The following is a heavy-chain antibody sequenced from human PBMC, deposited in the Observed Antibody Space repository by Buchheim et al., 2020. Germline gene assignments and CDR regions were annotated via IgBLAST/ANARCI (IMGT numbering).Heavy chain of an antibody. Sequence: QLQLQESGSGLVKPSQTLSLTCAVSGGSISSGGYSWSWIRQPPGKGLEWIGYIYHSGSTYYNPSLKSRVTISVDRSKNQFSLKLSSVTAADTAVYYCARENYYDSSGYYYGGGWFDPWGQGT. D-gene: IGHD3-22*01. V-gene: IGHV4-30-2*01. J-gene: IGHJ5*02. CDR3: ARENYYDSSGYYYGGGWFDP. CDR2: IYHSGST. CDR1: GGSISSGGYS.